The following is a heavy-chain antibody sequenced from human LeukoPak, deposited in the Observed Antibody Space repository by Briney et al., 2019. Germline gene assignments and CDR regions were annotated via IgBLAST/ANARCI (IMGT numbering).Heavy chain of an antibody. CDR3: STWDYTDGWEV. V-gene: IGHV3-15*01. Sequence: KSKTDGGTTEYAAPVKGRFTISRDDSKNTLYLQMNSLKTEDTAVYHCSTWDYTDGWEVWGQGTRVMVSS. CDR2: KSKTDGGTT. J-gene: IGHJ6*02. D-gene: IGHD4-11*01.